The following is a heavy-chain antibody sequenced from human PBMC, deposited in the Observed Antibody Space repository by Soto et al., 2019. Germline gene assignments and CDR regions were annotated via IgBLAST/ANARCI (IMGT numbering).Heavy chain of an antibody. J-gene: IGHJ6*02. V-gene: IGHV3-30-3*01. CDR3: AATGYSSGWYSFYYGMDV. CDR2: ISYDGSNK. CDR1: GFTFSSYA. D-gene: IGHD6-19*01. Sequence: GGSLRLSCAASGFTFSSYAMHWVRQAPGKGLEGVAVISYDGSNKYYADSVKGRFTISRDNSKNTLYLQMNSLRAEDTAVYYCAATGYSSGWYSFYYGMDVWGQGTTVTVSS.